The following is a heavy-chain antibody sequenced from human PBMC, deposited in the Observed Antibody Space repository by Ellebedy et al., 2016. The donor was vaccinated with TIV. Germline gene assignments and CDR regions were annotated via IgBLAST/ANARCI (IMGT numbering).Heavy chain of an antibody. CDR1: GDSISSYY. CDR2: IYSGDT. CDR3: AREGVGITILTT. Sequence: GSLRLXXTVSGDSISSYYWSWIRQPAGKGLEWIGRIYSGDTKYNPSLESRVTMSLDTTKNQFSLKLTSVTAADTAVYYCAREGVGITILTTWGQGTLVTVSS. D-gene: IGHD1-26*01. J-gene: IGHJ5*02. V-gene: IGHV4-4*07.